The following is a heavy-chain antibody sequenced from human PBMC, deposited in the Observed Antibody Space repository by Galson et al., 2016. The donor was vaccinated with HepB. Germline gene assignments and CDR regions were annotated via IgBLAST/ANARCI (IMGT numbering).Heavy chain of an antibody. J-gene: IGHJ6*02. CDR1: GGSISSRSYY. CDR2: IYYSGTT. V-gene: IGHV4-39*01. CDR3: ARYCSTTSCNKGYYYVMDD. Sequence: SETLSLTCTVSGGSISSRSYYWGWIRQPPGKGLEWTGTIYYSGTTYYNPSLKSRVTISVDTTKNQFSLTLSSVTAADTAVYYCARYCSTTSCNKGYYYVMDDWGQGTTVTVSS. D-gene: IGHD2-2*02.